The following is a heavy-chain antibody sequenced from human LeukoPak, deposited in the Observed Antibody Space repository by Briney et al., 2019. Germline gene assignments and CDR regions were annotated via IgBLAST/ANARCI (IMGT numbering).Heavy chain of an antibody. CDR3: ARGYDYADK. CDR2: VSYSGST. D-gene: IGHD3-16*01. V-gene: IGHV4-59*01. J-gene: IGHJ4*02. CDR1: GGSISSYY. Sequence: SETLSLTCTVSGGSISSYYWTWIRQPPGKGLEWIGYVSYSGSTYYNPSLKSRVTISVDTSKNQFSLNLRSVTAAGTAVYYCARGYDYADKWGQGTLVTVSS.